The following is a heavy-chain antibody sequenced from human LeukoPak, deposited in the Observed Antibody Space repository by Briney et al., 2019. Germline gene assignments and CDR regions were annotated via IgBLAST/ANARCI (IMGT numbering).Heavy chain of an antibody. D-gene: IGHD3-22*01. V-gene: IGHV3-23*01. J-gene: IGHJ4*02. CDR1: GFPFSSYA. Sequence: GGSLRLSCAASGFPFSSYAMSWVRQAPGKGLEWVSAISGSGGSTYYADSVKGRFTISRDNSKNTLYLQMNSLRAEDTAVYYCAKDLYYDSSGYPLFGYWGQGTLVTVSS. CDR3: AKDLYYDSSGYPLFGY. CDR2: ISGSGGST.